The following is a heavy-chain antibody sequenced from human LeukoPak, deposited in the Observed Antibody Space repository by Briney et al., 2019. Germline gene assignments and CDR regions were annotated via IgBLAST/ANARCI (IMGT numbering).Heavy chain of an antibody. CDR2: INPNSGGT. V-gene: IGHV1-2*04. J-gene: IGHJ5*02. D-gene: IGHD3-10*01. Sequence: GASVKVSCKVSGYTFTGYYMHWVRQAPGQGLEWMGWINPNSGGTNYAQKFQGWVTMTRDTSISTAYMELSRLRSDDTAVYYCARSMVRDNWFDPWGQGTLVTVSS. CDR3: ARSMVRDNWFDP. CDR1: GYTFTGYY.